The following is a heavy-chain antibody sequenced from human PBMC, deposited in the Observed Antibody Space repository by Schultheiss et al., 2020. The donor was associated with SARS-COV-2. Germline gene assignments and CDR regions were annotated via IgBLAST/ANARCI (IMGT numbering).Heavy chain of an antibody. Sequence: GGSLRLSCAASGFTFSSYSMNWVRQAPGKGLEWVSAISGSGGSTYYADSVKGRFTISRDNSKNTLYLQMNSLRAEDTAVYYCAKDYLFYGSGSYYPVYDYWGQGTLVTVSS. D-gene: IGHD3-10*01. CDR3: AKDYLFYGSGSYYPVYDY. CDR1: GFTFSSYS. J-gene: IGHJ4*02. V-gene: IGHV3-23*01. CDR2: ISGSGGST.